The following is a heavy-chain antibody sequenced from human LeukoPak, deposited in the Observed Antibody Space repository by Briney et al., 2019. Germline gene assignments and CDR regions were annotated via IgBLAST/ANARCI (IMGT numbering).Heavy chain of an antibody. V-gene: IGHV3-48*03. CDR1: GFTFSSFE. CDR3: ARDIPRPYDSSGYYPGYFQH. Sequence: GGSLRLSCAASGFTFSSFEMNWVRQAPGKVLEWVSYISNTGSTIYYADSVKGRFTISRDNAKNSLYLQMNSLRAEDTAVYYCARDIPRPYDSSGYYPGYFQHWGQGTLVTVSS. J-gene: IGHJ1*01. D-gene: IGHD3-22*01. CDR2: ISNTGSTI.